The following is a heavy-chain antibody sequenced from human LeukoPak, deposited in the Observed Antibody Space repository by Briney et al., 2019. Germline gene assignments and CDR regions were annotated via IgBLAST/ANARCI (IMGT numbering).Heavy chain of an antibody. CDR1: GFSFSSYW. J-gene: IGHJ4*02. CDR3: AKDIKRFRGWSDFDY. Sequence: GGALRLSCEGSGFSFSSYWMHWVRQAPGKGLAWVSRIRTDGGTKYYADSVKGRFTVSRDNARNTLYLQMNSLRAEDTALYYCAKDIKRFRGWSDFDYWGQGTLVTVSS. D-gene: IGHD3-9*01. CDR2: IRTDGGTK. V-gene: IGHV3-74*01.